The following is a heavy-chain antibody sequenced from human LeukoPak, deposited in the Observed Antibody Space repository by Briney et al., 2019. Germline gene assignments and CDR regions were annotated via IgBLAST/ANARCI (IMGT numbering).Heavy chain of an antibody. CDR2: ISYDGSNK. V-gene: IGHV3-30*04. D-gene: IGHD1-26*01. J-gene: IGHJ6*03. CDR3: ARVSSGSYFGYYYYYMDV. Sequence: PGGSLRLSCAASGFTFSSYAMHWVRQAPGKGLEWVAVISYDGSNKYYADSVKGRFTISRDNSKNTLYLQMNSLRAEDMAVYYCARVSSGSYFGYYYYYMDVWGKGTTVTVSS. CDR1: GFTFSSYA.